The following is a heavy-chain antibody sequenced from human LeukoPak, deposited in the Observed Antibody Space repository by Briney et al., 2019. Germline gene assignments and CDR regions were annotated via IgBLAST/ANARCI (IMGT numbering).Heavy chain of an antibody. CDR3: ALGYCGGGSCYAREYFQH. J-gene: IGHJ1*01. CDR1: GGSFSGYY. Sequence: SETPSLTCAVYGGSFSGYYWSWIRQAPGKGLEWIGEINHSGSTNYNPSLKSRVTISVDTSKNQFTLKLSSVTAADTAVYYCALGYCGGGSCYAREYFQHWGQGTLVTVSS. CDR2: INHSGST. D-gene: IGHD2-15*01. V-gene: IGHV4-34*01.